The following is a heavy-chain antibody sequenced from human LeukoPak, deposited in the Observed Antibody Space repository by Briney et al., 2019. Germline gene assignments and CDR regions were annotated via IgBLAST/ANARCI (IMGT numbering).Heavy chain of an antibody. CDR1: GYTFTSYY. CDR3: ARDLGSSPVDY. CDR2: INPSGGST. Sequence: GASAKVSCKASGYTFTSYYMRWVRQAPGQGLEWMGIINPSGGSTSYAQKFQGRVTMTRDMSTSTVYMELSSLRSEDTAVYYCARDLGSSPVDYWGQGTLVTVSS. J-gene: IGHJ4*02. V-gene: IGHV1-46*01. D-gene: IGHD6-6*01.